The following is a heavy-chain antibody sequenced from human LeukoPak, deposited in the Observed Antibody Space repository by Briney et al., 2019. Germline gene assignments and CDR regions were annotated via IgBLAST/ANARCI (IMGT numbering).Heavy chain of an antibody. CDR3: ARCPDIVVDRRRLDP. J-gene: IGHJ5*02. V-gene: IGHV4-61*01. D-gene: IGHD2-2*01. Sequence: PSETLSLTCTVSGFSISSGYYWSWIRQPPGKGLEWIGYIYYSGSTNYNPSLKSRVTISVDTSKNQFSLKLSSVTAADTAVYYCARCPDIVVDRRRLDPWGQGTLVTVSS. CDR2: IYYSGST. CDR1: GFSISSGYY.